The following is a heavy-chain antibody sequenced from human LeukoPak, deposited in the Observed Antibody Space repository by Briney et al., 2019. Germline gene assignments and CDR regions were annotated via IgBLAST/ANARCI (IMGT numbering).Heavy chain of an antibody. D-gene: IGHD5-24*01. CDR3: ARDYKYAFDN. CDR1: GFTFSSYA. V-gene: IGHV3-48*01. J-gene: IGHJ4*02. CDR2: IGIDSGNT. Sequence: GGSLRLSCAASGFTFSSYAMTWVRQAPGKGLEWISYIGIDSGNTNYADSVKGRFTISGDKAKNSLYLQMNSLRVEDTAVYYCARDYKYAFDNWGQGTLVTVSS.